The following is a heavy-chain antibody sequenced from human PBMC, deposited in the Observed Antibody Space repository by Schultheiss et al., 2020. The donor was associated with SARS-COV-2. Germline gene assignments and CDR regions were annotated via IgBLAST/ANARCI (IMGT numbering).Heavy chain of an antibody. CDR1: GFTFSSYA. D-gene: IGHD5-12*01. CDR2: IKQDGSEK. V-gene: IGHV3-7*03. J-gene: IGHJ4*02. Sequence: GGSLRLSCAASGFTFSSYAMSWVRQAPGKGLEWVANIKQDGSEKYYVDSVKGRFTISRDNAKNSLYLQMNSLRAEDTAVYYCASSPPAYSGYANEWGQGTLVTVSS. CDR3: ASSPPAYSGYANE.